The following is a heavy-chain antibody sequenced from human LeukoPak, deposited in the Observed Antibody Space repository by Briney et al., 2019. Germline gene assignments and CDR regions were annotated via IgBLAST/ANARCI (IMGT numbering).Heavy chain of an antibody. CDR2: IIPIFGTA. CDR1: GGTFSSYA. V-gene: IGHV1-69*13. Sequence: SVKVSCKASGGTFSSYAISWVRLAPGQGLEWMGGIIPIFGTANYAQKFQGRVTITADESTSTAYMELSSLRSEDTAVYYCARAPSRRASHWYFDLWGRGTLVTVSS. CDR3: ARAPSRRASHWYFDL. D-gene: IGHD4/OR15-4a*01. J-gene: IGHJ2*01.